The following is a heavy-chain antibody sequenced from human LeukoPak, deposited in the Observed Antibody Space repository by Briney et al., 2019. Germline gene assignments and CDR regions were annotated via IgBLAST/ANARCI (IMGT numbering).Heavy chain of an antibody. CDR2: IFYSGSP. CDR3: ARLKGVPAADY. D-gene: IGHD2-2*01. CDR1: GGSISSTSYY. V-gene: IGHV4-39*01. J-gene: IGHJ4*02. Sequence: SETLSLTCTVSGGSISSTSYYWGWMRQPPGKGLEWIGSIFYSGSPYYNPSLKSRVTISVDTSKNQFSLKLTSVTAADTAMYYCARLKGVPAADYWGQGTLVTVSS.